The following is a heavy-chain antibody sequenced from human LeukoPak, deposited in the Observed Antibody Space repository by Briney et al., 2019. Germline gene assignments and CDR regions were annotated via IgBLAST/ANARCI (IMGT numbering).Heavy chain of an antibody. CDR1: GFTFSSYS. CDR3: ARDSKITIFGVVLDI. J-gene: IGHJ3*02. Sequence: GGSLRLSCAASGFTFSSYSMNWVRQAPGKGLEWVSSISSSSSYIYYADSAKGRFTISRDNAKNSLYLQMNSLRAEDTAVYYCARDSKITIFGVVLDIWGQGTMVTVSS. CDR2: ISSSSSYI. V-gene: IGHV3-21*01. D-gene: IGHD3-3*01.